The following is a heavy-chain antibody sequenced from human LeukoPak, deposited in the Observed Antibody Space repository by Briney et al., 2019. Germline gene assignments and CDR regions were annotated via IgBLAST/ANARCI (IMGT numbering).Heavy chain of an antibody. CDR1: GYSISSGYY. D-gene: IGHD3-3*01. Sequence: SETLSLTCTVSGYSISSGYYWGWIRQPPGKGLEWIGSIYHSGSTYYNPSPKSRVTISVDTSKNQFSLKLSSVTAADTAVYYCAREAAIDTYYDFWSGYGTPYYFDYWGQGTLVTVSS. CDR2: IYHSGST. J-gene: IGHJ4*02. CDR3: AREAAIDTYYDFWSGYGTPYYFDY. V-gene: IGHV4-38-2*02.